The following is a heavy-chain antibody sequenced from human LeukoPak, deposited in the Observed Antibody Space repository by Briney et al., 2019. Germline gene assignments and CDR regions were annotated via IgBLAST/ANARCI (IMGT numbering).Heavy chain of an antibody. CDR3: AKVPDPYGDYAVFDP. D-gene: IGHD4-17*01. J-gene: IGHJ5*02. V-gene: IGHV3-30*02. CDR2: IRYDGSNT. Sequence: GGSLRLSCAASALTFSSYAMHWVRQAPGKGLEWVAFIRYDGSNTYYADSVKGRFTISRDNSKNTLYLQMNSLRAEDTAVYYCAKVPDPYGDYAVFDPWGQGTLVTVSS. CDR1: ALTFSSYA.